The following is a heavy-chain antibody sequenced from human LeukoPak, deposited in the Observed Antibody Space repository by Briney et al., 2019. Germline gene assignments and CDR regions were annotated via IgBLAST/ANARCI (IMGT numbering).Heavy chain of an antibody. CDR1: GGSISSSSYY. V-gene: IGHV4-39*07. D-gene: IGHD3-22*01. J-gene: IGHJ5*02. CDR2: IYYSGST. Sequence: PSETLSLTCTVSGGSISSSSYYWGWLRQPPGTGLEWIGSIYYSGSTYYNPSLKSRVTISVNTSKTQFSLKLSSVTAADTAVYYCAREKMTYYYDSSGYYVEPWGQGTLVTVSS. CDR3: AREKMTYYYDSSGYYVEP.